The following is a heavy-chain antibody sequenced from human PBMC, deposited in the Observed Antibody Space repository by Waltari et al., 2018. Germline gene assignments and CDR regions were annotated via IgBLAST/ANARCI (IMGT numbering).Heavy chain of an antibody. V-gene: IGHV1-18*01. CDR3: ARGGGPRTIVALPFDY. CDR2: ISGYSGNA. D-gene: IGHD5-12*01. CDR1: GYTFSNFG. J-gene: IGHJ4*02. Sequence: QAQLVQSGAEVKKPAASVKVSCNVSGYTFSNFGINWVRQAPGQGLEWMGWISGYSGNANYVQSLQGRVTMTTDTSTSTAYLELRGLRSDDTAVYYCARGGGPRTIVALPFDYWGQGTLVTVSS.